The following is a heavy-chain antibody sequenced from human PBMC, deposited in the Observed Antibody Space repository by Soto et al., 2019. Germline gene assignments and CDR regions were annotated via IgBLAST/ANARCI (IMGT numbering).Heavy chain of an antibody. CDR2: INPSGGST. Sequence: QVQLVQSGAEVKKPGASVKVSCKASGYTFTSYYMHWVRQAPGQGLEWMGIINPSGGSTSYAQKFQGIITMTRDTSTSTVYMELSSLRSEDTAVYYCARGPPTSKLEQGWFDPWGQGTLVTVSS. J-gene: IGHJ5*02. D-gene: IGHD1-1*01. V-gene: IGHV1-46*01. CDR1: GYTFTSYY. CDR3: ARGPPTSKLEQGWFDP.